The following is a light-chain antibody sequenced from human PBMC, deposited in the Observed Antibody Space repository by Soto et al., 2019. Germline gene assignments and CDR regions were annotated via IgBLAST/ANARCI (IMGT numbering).Light chain of an antibody. Sequence: QSVLTQPPSVSGAPGQTITISCTGSSSNIGADFGVHWYQQLPGAAPKLVIYNDINRPSGVPDRFSGSKSGTSASLAIAGLQDEDEADYYCQSYDSSLSAVVFGGGTKLTVL. V-gene: IGLV1-40*01. CDR2: NDI. CDR1: SSNIGADFG. J-gene: IGLJ2*01. CDR3: QSYDSSLSAVV.